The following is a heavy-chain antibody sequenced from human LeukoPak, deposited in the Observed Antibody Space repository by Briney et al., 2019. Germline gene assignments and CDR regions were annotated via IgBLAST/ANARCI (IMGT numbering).Heavy chain of an antibody. CDR1: VFSFDDYA. Sequence: QPPGALRLSCAASVFSFDDYAMHWVRQGLGKGLEWVSLIRRDGGSTYYADCVKGRFTIYRENSKNSLYLQMNSLRTEDTAWYYCAKDKRLRGGFDPWGRGSLVTVS. CDR3: AKDKRLRGGFDP. CDR2: IRRDGGST. V-gene: IGHV3-43*02. J-gene: IGHJ5*02. D-gene: IGHD2-15*01.